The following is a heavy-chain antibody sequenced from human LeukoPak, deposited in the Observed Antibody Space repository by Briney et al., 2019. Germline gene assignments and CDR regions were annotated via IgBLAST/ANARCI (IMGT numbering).Heavy chain of an antibody. V-gene: IGHV3-48*04. CDR1: EFTFVRYA. J-gene: IGHJ6*03. CDR3: VRDPSYGSSWYYYMDV. Sequence: GGSLRLSCAASEFTFVRYAMNWVRQAPGKGLEWVSYLSSSSFKIGYADSVKGRFTISRDNSKNSLYLQMDRLRVEDTAVYYWVRDPSYGSSWYYYMDVWGKGTTVTVS. CDR2: LSSSSFKI. D-gene: IGHD6-13*01.